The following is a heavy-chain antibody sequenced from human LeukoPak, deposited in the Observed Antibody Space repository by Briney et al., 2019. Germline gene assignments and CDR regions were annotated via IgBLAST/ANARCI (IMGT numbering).Heavy chain of an antibody. CDR2: IYYSGIT. D-gene: IGHD1-1*01. CDR3: ARSDKRYLDAFDI. Sequence: SETLSLTCTVSGGSISSSSYYWGWIRQPPGKGLEWIGSIYYSGITYHNPSLKSRITISVDTSKNQFSLKLSSVTAADTAVYYCARSDKRYLDAFDIWGQGTMVTVSS. V-gene: IGHV4-39*01. J-gene: IGHJ3*02. CDR1: GGSISSSSYY.